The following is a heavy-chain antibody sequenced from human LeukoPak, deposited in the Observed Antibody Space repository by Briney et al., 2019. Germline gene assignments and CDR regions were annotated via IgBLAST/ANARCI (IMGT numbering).Heavy chain of an antibody. J-gene: IGHJ5*02. Sequence: SATLSLTCTVSGASITSYYWTWIRPPAGKGLEWLGRIYTSGSTNYSPSLKSRVTMSVDTSKNQFSLKLSSVTAADTAVYYCARAPTGTGGWNWFDPWGQGTLVSVSS. D-gene: IGHD1-1*01. CDR3: ARAPTGTGGWNWFDP. V-gene: IGHV4-4*07. CDR2: IYTSGST. CDR1: GASITSYY.